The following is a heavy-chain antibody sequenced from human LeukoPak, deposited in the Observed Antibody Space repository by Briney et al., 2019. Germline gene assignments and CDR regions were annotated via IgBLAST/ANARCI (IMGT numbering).Heavy chain of an antibody. CDR1: GGSISYNY. V-gene: IGHV4-4*07. Sequence: WETLSLTCSVSGGSISYNYWSWIRQPAGKGLEGIGRLSSGGSTNYSRSLKSRLTISVDRSKNHFSLKLTSVTAADTAVYYCAGDSGSGHFDYWGQGTLVTVSS. CDR2: LSSGGST. D-gene: IGHD1-14*01. J-gene: IGHJ4*02. CDR3: AGDSGSGHFDY.